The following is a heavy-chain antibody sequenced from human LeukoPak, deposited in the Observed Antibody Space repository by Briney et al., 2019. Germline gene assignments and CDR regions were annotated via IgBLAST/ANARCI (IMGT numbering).Heavy chain of an antibody. CDR1: GGSFSGYF. CDR3: ARARDDSIGSRWFDP. D-gene: IGHD3-22*01. Sequence: SETLSLTCAVYGGSFSGYFWNWIRQPPGKGLEWIGEVNHSGGTNYNPSPKSRVTISLDKSKNQFSLKLSSVTAADTAVYYCARARDDSIGSRWFDPWGQGTLVTVSS. J-gene: IGHJ5*02. CDR2: VNHSGGT. V-gene: IGHV4-34*01.